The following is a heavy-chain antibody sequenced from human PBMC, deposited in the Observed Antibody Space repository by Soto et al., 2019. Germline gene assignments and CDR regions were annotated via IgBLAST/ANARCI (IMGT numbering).Heavy chain of an antibody. CDR3: TRDRGRRYNDGRGYYYSAY. J-gene: IGHJ4*02. Sequence: QVHLVQSGAEVKKPGSSVKVSCKASGGTFSSYAISWVRQAPGQGLEWMGGFIPIFGTTNYAQKFQGRVTITADESTSTAYMELSSPRSEDTAVYYCTRDRGRRYNDGRGYYYSAYWGQGTLVTVSS. CDR2: FIPIFGTT. V-gene: IGHV1-69*01. D-gene: IGHD3-22*01. CDR1: GGTFSSYA.